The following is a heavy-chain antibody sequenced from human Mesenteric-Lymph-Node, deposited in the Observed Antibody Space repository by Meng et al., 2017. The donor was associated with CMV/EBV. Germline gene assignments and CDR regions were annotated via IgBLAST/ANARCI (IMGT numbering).Heavy chain of an antibody. CDR1: GYTFTGYY. Sequence: ASVKVSCKASGYTFTGYYMHWVRQAPGQGLEWMGWINPNSGGTNCAQKFQGRVTMTRDTSISTAYMELSRLRSDDTAVYYCARCVVPAAMTIYSNYPYYYYGMDVWGQGTTVTVSS. D-gene: IGHD2-2*01. CDR2: INPNSGGT. J-gene: IGHJ6*02. V-gene: IGHV1-2*02. CDR3: ARCVVPAAMTIYSNYPYYYYGMDV.